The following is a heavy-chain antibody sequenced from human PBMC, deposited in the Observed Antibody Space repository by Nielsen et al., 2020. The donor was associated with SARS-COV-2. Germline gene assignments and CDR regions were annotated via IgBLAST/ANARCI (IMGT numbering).Heavy chain of an antibody. J-gene: IGHJ5*02. Sequence: GESLKISCAASGFTVYNYMNWVRQAPGKGLEWVSVVYSGGSKYYADSVKGRFTISRDNSKNMLYLQMNSLRVEDTAVYYCAREIEVRGVIPNWFDPWGQGTLVTVSA. D-gene: IGHD3-10*01. CDR2: VYSGGSK. CDR1: GFTVYNY. CDR3: AREIEVRGVIPNWFDP. V-gene: IGHV3-66*01.